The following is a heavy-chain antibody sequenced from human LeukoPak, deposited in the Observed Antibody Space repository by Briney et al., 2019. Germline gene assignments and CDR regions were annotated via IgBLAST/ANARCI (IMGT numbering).Heavy chain of an antibody. CDR1: GYTFTSYG. J-gene: IGHJ3*02. V-gene: IGHV1-18*01. Sequence: ASVKVSCKASGYTFTSYGISWVRQAPGQGLEWMGWISAYNGNTNYAQKLQGRVTMTTDTSTSTAYMELRSLRSDDTAVYYCARDFGPWFGELSYAFDIWGQGTMVTVSS. D-gene: IGHD3-10*01. CDR3: ARDFGPWFGELSYAFDI. CDR2: ISAYNGNT.